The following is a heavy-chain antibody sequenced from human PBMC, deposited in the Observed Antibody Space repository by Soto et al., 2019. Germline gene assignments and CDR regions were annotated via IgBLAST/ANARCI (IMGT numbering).Heavy chain of an antibody. D-gene: IGHD3-22*01. J-gene: IGHJ4*02. CDR1: GGSFSGYY. Sequence: SETLSLTCAVYGGSFSGYYWSWIRQPPGKGLEWIGEINHSGSTNYNPSLKSRVTISVDTSKNQFSLKLSSVTAADTAVYYCASGGTYYYDSSGPDYWGQGTLVTVSS. V-gene: IGHV4-34*01. CDR2: INHSGST. CDR3: ASGGTYYYDSSGPDY.